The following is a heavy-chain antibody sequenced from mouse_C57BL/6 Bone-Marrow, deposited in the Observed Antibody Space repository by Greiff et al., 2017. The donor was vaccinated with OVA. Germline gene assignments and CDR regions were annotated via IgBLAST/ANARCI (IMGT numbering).Heavy chain of an antibody. J-gene: IGHJ3*01. CDR3: AAIYTVVAY. D-gene: IGHD1-1*01. CDR2: IWGGGST. CDR1: GFSFTSYG. V-gene: IGHV2-9*01. Sequence: VQLQQSGPGLVAPSQSLSITCTVSGFSFTSYGVDWVRQPPGKGLEWLGVIWGGGSTTYNSALMSSLSISKGNSKSQVFLKMNSLQTDDTAMYYCAAIYTVVAYWGQGTLVTVSA.